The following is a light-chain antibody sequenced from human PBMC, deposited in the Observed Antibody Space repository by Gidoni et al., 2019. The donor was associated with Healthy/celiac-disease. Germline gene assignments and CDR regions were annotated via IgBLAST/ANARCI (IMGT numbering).Light chain of an antibody. J-gene: IGKJ1*01. Sequence: DIQMTQSPSLLSASVGDRVTITCRASQSISSWLAWYQQKPGKAPKVLIYDASSLESGVPSRFSGSGSGTEFTLTISSLQPDDFATYYCQQYNSYSRTFGQGTKVEIK. CDR3: QQYNSYSRT. CDR1: QSISSW. CDR2: DAS. V-gene: IGKV1-5*01.